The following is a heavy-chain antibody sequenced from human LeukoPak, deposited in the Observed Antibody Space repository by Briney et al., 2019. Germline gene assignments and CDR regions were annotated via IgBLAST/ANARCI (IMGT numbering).Heavy chain of an antibody. D-gene: IGHD6-19*01. Sequence: GASVKVSCKASGYTFTGYYMHWVRQAPGQGLEWMGIINSSGGTTSYAQKFQGRVTVTRDTSTSTVYMELSSLRSEDTAVYYCARGGWYYFDYWGQGTLVTVSS. CDR1: GYTFTGYY. V-gene: IGHV1-46*01. J-gene: IGHJ4*02. CDR3: ARGGWYYFDY. CDR2: INSSGGTT.